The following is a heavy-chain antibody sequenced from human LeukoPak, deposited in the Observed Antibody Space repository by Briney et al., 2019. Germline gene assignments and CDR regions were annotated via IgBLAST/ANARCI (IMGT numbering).Heavy chain of an antibody. CDR3: ARTYYDFWSGYEYYYYGMDV. CDR1: GGSISSYY. Sequence: PSETLSLTCTASGGSISSYYWSWIRQPPGKGLEWIGYIYYSGSTNYNPSLKSRVTISVDTSKNQFSLKLSSVTAADTAVYYCARTYYDFWSGYEYYYYGMDVWGQGTTVTVSS. D-gene: IGHD3-3*01. J-gene: IGHJ6*02. V-gene: IGHV4-59*08. CDR2: IYYSGST.